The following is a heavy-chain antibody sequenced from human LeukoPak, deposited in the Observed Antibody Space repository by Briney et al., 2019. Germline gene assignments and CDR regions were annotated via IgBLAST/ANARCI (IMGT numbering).Heavy chain of an antibody. Sequence: GESLKISCKGSGYSFTSYWIGWVRQMPGKGLEWMGIIYPGDSDTRYSPCFQGQVTISADKSLSTAYLQWSSLKASDTAMYYCARGSGSYHTAYMNWGQGSPVTVSS. CDR2: IYPGDSDT. CDR3: ARGSGSYHTAYMN. V-gene: IGHV5-51*01. CDR1: GYSFTSYW. J-gene: IGHJ4*02. D-gene: IGHD1-26*01.